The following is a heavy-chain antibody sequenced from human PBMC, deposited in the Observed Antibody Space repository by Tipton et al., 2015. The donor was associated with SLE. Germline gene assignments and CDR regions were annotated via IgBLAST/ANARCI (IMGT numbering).Heavy chain of an antibody. V-gene: IGHV4-39*07. D-gene: IGHD1-26*01. CDR3: ASPSGSRDY. Sequence: TLSLTCTVSGGSISNSSYYWGWIRQPPGKGLEWIGSIYYSGSTYYNPSLKSRVTISVDTSKNQFSLKLSSVTAADTAVYYCASPSGSRDYWGQGTLVTVSS. J-gene: IGHJ4*02. CDR2: IYYSGST. CDR1: GGSISNSSYY.